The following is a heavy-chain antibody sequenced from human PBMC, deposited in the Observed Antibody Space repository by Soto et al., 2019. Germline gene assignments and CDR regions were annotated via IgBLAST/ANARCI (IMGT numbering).Heavy chain of an antibody. Sequence: QVQLVESGGGVVQPGRSLRLSCAASGFTFSSYGMHWVRQAPGKGLEWVAVISYDGSNKYYADSVTGRFTISRDNSKNTLYLQMNSLRAEDKAGYYCAKDSGGPAAIPDSYYGMDVWGQGTTVTVSS. CDR1: GFTFSSYG. CDR3: AKDSGGPAAIPDSYYGMDV. CDR2: ISYDGSNK. J-gene: IGHJ6*02. V-gene: IGHV3-30*18. D-gene: IGHD2-2*01.